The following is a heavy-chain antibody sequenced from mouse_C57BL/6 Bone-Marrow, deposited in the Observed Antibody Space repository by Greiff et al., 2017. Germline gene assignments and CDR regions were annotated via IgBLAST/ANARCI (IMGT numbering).Heavy chain of an antibody. CDR1: GYTFTSYG. J-gene: IGHJ4*01. D-gene: IGHD3-2*02. V-gene: IGHV1-81*01. CDR2: IYPRSGNT. CDR3: ARDRLPDYYAMDY. Sequence: VKLQQSGAELARPGASVKLSCKASGYTFTSYGISWVKQRTGQGLEWIGEIYPRSGNTYYNEKFKGKATLTADKSSRTAYMELRSLTSEDSAVYFCARDRLPDYYAMDYGGQGTSVTVSS.